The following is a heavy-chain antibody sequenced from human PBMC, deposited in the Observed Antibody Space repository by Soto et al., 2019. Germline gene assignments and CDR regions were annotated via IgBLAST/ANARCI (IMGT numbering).Heavy chain of an antibody. CDR2: IGTAGDT. J-gene: IGHJ3*02. Sequence: GGSLRLSCAASGFTFSSYDMHWVRQATGKGLEWVSAIGTAGDTYYPGSVKGRFTISRENAKNSLYLQMNSLRAGDTAVYYCARLKREYYDFWSGPRTYAFDIWGQGTMVTV. CDR3: ARLKREYYDFWSGPRTYAFDI. CDR1: GFTFSSYD. V-gene: IGHV3-13*01. D-gene: IGHD3-3*01.